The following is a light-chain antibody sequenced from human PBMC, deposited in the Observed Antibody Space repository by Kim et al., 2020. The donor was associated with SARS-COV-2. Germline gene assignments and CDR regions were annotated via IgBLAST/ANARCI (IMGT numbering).Light chain of an antibody. CDR1: QYLATW. CDR3: QQYKTDPYT. CDR2: GAS. V-gene: IGKV1-5*01. Sequence: GDTVSITCRASQYLATWVAWYQEGTGMAPKVLMYGASRLESGVPSRFSGSGSGTEFTLTISSLQPDDFATYYCQQYKTDPYTFGQGTKLEI. J-gene: IGKJ2*01.